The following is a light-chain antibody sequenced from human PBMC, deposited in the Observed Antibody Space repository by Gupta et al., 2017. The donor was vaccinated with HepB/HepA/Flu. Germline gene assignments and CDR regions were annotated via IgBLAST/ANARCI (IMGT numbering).Light chain of an antibody. CDR2: KAS. V-gene: IGKV1-5*03. CDR1: QNINHW. Sequence: DIQMTQSPSTLSASVGDRVTITCRASQNINHWLAWYQQKPGKAPKLLIYKASRLESGVPSRFSGRGSGTEFSLTISSLQPDDFATYYCQQFEKYSGETFGPGTKVEIK. CDR3: QQFEKYSGET. J-gene: IGKJ1*01.